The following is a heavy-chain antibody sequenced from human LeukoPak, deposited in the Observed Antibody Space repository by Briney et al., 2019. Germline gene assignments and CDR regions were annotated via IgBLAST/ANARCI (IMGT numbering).Heavy chain of an antibody. Sequence: SETLSLTCAVYGGSFSDYYWSWIRQPPGKGLEWIGEINHSGSTNYNPSLKSRVTISVDTSKNQFSLKLSSVTAADTAVYYCASRLLLQDYYYYGMDVWGQGTTVTVSS. CDR2: INHSGST. V-gene: IGHV4-34*01. J-gene: IGHJ6*02. CDR3: ASRLLLQDYYYYGMDV. CDR1: GGSFSDYY. D-gene: IGHD3-22*01.